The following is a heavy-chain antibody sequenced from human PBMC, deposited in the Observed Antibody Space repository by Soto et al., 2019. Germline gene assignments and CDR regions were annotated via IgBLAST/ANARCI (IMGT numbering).Heavy chain of an antibody. D-gene: IGHD5-12*01. Sequence: GGSLRLSCVISGFTFSNYWMTWVRQAPGKGLEWVANIKPDGTEKYYVDSVKGRFTISRDNAKNSLFLQMNSLRAEDTAVYYCARDGTVLVATTTIIYSWAQRTALPVSS. V-gene: IGHV3-7*01. CDR1: GFTFSNYW. J-gene: IGHJ1*01. CDR3: ARDGTVLVATTTIIYS. CDR2: IKPDGTEK.